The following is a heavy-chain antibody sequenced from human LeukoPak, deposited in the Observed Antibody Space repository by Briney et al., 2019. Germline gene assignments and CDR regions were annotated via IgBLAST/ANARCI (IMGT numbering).Heavy chain of an antibody. CDR1: GGSFSGYY. CDR3: ARAPHIVVVTAIPPFDY. Sequence: SETLSLTCAVYGGSFSGYYWSWIRQPPGKGLEWIGEINHSGSTNYNPSLKSRVTISVDTSKNQFSLKLSSVTAADTAVYYCARAPHIVVVTAIPPFDYWGQGTLVTVSS. D-gene: IGHD2-21*02. V-gene: IGHV4-34*01. CDR2: INHSGST. J-gene: IGHJ4*02.